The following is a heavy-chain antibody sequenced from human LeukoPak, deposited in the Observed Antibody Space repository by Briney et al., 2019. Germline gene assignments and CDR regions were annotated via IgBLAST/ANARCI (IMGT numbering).Heavy chain of an antibody. J-gene: IGHJ4*02. CDR1: TYYISSSYY. CDR2: ISHSGNT. V-gene: IGHV4-38-2*01. CDR3: ARVNRSNGTYYFDF. Sequence: SETLSLTCGVSTYYISSSYYWGWIRPPPEKGLEWIGTISHSGNTNYSPSLKSRVSISIDTSEDQFSLKLNSVTASDTAVYYCARVNRSNGTYYFDFWGQGILVSVSS. D-gene: IGHD4/OR15-4a*01.